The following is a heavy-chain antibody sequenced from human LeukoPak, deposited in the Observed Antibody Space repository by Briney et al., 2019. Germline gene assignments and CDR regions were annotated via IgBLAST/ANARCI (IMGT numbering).Heavy chain of an antibody. CDR3: ARGGIVGSSWNYGFDY. CDR1: GYTLTDYY. CDR2: VNPKRGDT. V-gene: IGHV1-2*02. D-gene: IGHD1-26*01. J-gene: IGHJ4*02. Sequence: ASVRVSCKASGYTLTDYYIHWVRLAPGQGLEWMGWVNPKRGDTETAPKFQGRVAMTTDTPTSTVFLQLTSLISDDAAVYFCARGGIVGSSWNYGFDYWGQGTLVTVSS.